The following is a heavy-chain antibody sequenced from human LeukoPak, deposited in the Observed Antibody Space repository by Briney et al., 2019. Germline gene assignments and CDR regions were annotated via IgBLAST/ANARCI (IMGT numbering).Heavy chain of an antibody. CDR1: GFTFNTYG. CDR3: PTIANYYNSAELDAFDI. V-gene: IGHV3-30*02. CDR2: IRYDGSNK. Sequence: GGSLRLSCAASGFTFNTYGMHWVRQAPGKGLEWVAFIRYDGSNKHYAASVKGRSTISRDNSKNALYLQMNSLRVEDTAVYYCPTIANYYNSAELDAFDIWGQGTMVTVSS. J-gene: IGHJ3*02. D-gene: IGHD3-10*01.